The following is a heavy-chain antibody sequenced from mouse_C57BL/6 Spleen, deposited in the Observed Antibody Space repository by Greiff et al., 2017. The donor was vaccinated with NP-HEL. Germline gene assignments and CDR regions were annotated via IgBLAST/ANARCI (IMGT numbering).Heavy chain of an antibody. CDR2: INPSSGYT. J-gene: IGHJ1*03. CDR1: GYTFTSYT. D-gene: IGHD2-2*01. CDR3: ARWGVTTGDWYFDV. Sequence: VKLQESGAELARPGASVKMSCKASGYTFTSYTMHWVKQRPGQGLEWIGYINPSSGYTKYNQKFKDKATLTADKSSSTAYMQLSSLTSEDSAVYDGARWGVTTGDWYFDVWGTGTTITVSS. V-gene: IGHV1-4*01.